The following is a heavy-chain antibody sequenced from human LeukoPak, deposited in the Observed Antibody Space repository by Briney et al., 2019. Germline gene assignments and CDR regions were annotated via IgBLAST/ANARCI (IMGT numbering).Heavy chain of an antibody. J-gene: IGHJ4*02. CDR2: IYYSGST. CDR3: ARAILTGSSRYYFDY. D-gene: IGHD3-9*01. V-gene: IGHV4-59*08. Sequence: PSETLSLTCTVSGGSISSYYWSWIRQPPGKGLEWIGYIYYSGSTNYNPSLKSRVTTSVDTSKNQFSLKLSSVTAADTAVYYCARAILTGSSRYYFDYWGQGTLVTVSS. CDR1: GGSISSYY.